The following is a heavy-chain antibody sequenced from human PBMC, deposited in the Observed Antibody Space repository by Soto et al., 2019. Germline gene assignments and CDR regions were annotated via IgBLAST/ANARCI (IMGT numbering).Heavy chain of an antibody. CDR2: MNPNSSNT. Sequence: QGQLVQSGAEVKKPAASVKVSCKASGYTFTSYDMNWERQATGQGLEWMGWMNPNSSNTGYAQKFQGRVTMTRNTSISTAYMELSSLTSEDTAVYYCARTLYGDNVDYWGQGTLVTVSS. V-gene: IGHV1-8*01. CDR1: GYTFTSYD. CDR3: ARTLYGDNVDY. D-gene: IGHD4-17*01. J-gene: IGHJ4*02.